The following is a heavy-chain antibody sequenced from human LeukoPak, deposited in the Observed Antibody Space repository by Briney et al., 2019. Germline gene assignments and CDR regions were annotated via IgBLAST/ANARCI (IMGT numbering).Heavy chain of an antibody. CDR2: ISYDGSNK. CDR3: ARDLDSSSWYILWFDP. J-gene: IGHJ5*02. CDR1: VFIFSNYA. Sequence: PGGSLILCFAAPVFIFSNYAMHWVCQAPGKGLEWVPVISYDGSNKYYADSVKGRFTISRDNSKNTLFLQMNSLRAEDTAVYYCARDLDSSSWYILWFDPWGQGTLVTVSS. D-gene: IGHD6-13*01. V-gene: IGHV3-30-3*01.